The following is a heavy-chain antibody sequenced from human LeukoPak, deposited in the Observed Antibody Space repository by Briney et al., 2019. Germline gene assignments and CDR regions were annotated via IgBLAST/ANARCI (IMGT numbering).Heavy chain of an antibody. CDR3: TRDPRTVRI. D-gene: IGHD1-1*01. CDR1: GFTFSASY. J-gene: IGHJ4*02. Sequence: GGSLRLSCVASGFTFSASYMTWVRQPPGKGLEWLSYISENSGDTNYADSVKGRFTVSRDNAKNSLYLQMNSLRVEDTAVYYCTRDPRTVRIWGQGTLVTVSS. CDR2: ISENSGDT. V-gene: IGHV3-11*06.